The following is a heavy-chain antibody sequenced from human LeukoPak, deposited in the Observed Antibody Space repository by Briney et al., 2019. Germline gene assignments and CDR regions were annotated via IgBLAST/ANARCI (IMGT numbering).Heavy chain of an antibody. CDR2: ISGSRGRT. J-gene: IGHJ4*02. CDR1: GFTFSSYA. D-gene: IGHD6-6*01. CDR3: AKQQEARGPPGTSDDY. Sequence: PGGSLRLFCAASGFTFSSYAMSWVRQAPGKGLEGVSAISGSRGRTYCAHFVKGRFTISKDNSNNPFYLQMNRLTAQDTPVYYCAKQQEARGPPGTSDDYWGQGTLVTVSS. V-gene: IGHV3-23*01.